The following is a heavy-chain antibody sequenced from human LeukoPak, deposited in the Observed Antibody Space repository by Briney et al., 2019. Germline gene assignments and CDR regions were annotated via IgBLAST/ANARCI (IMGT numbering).Heavy chain of an antibody. CDR3: ATTNCSGGSCYPSQYFQH. D-gene: IGHD2-15*01. Sequence: GGSLRLSCAASGFTFSSMKWVRQAPGKGLEWVSSNSTGSSYIHYADSVKGRFTISRDNAKNSLYLQMNSLRAEDTAVYYCATTNCSGGSCYPSQYFQHWGQGTLVTVSS. CDR1: GFTFSS. CDR2: NSTGSSYI. J-gene: IGHJ1*01. V-gene: IGHV3-21*01.